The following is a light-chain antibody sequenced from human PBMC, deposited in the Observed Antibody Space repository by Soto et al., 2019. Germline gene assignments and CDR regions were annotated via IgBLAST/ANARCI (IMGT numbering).Light chain of an antibody. CDR1: QSISSW. Sequence: DIQMTQSPSTLSASVGDRVTITCRASQSISSWLAWYQQKPGKAPKLLIYKASSLESGVPSRFSGSGSGTEFALTISSLQADDFATYGGQQYNSYYTFGQGTKLEIK. CDR2: KAS. J-gene: IGKJ2*01. CDR3: QQYNSYYT. V-gene: IGKV1-5*03.